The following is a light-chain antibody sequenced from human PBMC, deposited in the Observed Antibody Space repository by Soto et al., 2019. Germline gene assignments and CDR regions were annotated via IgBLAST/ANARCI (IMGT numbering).Light chain of an antibody. CDR1: SSDVGTYNY. Sequence: QSALTQPASVSGSPGQSITISCTGTSSDVGTYNYVSWYQQHPGKAPKLMIYEVSNRPSGVSDRFSGSKSGNTASLTISGLQAEDEAEYYCISYTTTSTLYAFGTGTKVTVL. V-gene: IGLV2-14*01. J-gene: IGLJ1*01. CDR3: ISYTTTSTLYA. CDR2: EVS.